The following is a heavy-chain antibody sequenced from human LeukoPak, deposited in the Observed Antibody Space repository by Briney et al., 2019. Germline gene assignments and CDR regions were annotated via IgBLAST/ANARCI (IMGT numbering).Heavy chain of an antibody. Sequence: ASVKVSCKSSGYSFSDYYMHWVRQAPGQGLEWMGWINPDTGDTNFAQRFQGRVTMTRDTSINTAYMELSSLRSEDTAVYYCARDMLYAGQLACQVLDYWGQGILVTVSS. J-gene: IGHJ4*02. CDR2: INPDTGDT. V-gene: IGHV1-2*02. D-gene: IGHD6-13*01. CDR3: ARDMLYAGQLACQVLDY. CDR1: GYSFSDYY.